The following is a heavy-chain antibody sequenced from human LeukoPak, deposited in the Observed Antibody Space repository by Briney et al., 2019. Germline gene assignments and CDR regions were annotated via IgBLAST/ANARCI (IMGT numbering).Heavy chain of an antibody. V-gene: IGHV3-43*01. D-gene: IGHD2-2*01. CDR3: ARDVGCSSVTCYLDS. CDR1: GFTFEAYT. CDR2: INWNGDTT. Sequence: PGGSLRLSCAASGFTFEAYTMHWVRQAPGKGLEWVSLINWNGDTTYYSDSVRGRFSISRDNSKHSLYLQMNSLRTEDTAFYYCARDVGCSSVTCYLDSWGQGTQVTVSS. J-gene: IGHJ4*02.